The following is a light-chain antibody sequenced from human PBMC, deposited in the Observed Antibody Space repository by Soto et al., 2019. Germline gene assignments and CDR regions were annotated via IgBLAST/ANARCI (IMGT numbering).Light chain of an antibody. CDR2: DVS. J-gene: IGLJ2*01. Sequence: QPASVSGSPGQSITISCTGTSSDVGGYKYVSWYQQHPGKAPKLMIYDVSNRPSGVSDRFSASKSGNTASLTISGLQAEDEADYYCSSYTTSGARVFGGGTKVTVL. CDR3: SSYTTSGARV. CDR1: SSDVGGYKY. V-gene: IGLV2-14*01.